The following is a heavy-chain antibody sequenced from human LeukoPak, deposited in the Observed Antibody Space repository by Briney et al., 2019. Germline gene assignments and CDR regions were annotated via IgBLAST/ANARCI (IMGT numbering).Heavy chain of an antibody. V-gene: IGHV3-74*01. CDR1: GFTFSSYW. J-gene: IGHJ4*02. Sequence: GGSLRLSCAASGFTFSSYWMHWVRQAPGKGLVWVSRINNDGSSTSYADSVKGRFTISRDNAKNTLYLQMNSLRAEDTAVYYCAREPIAAAGAIDYWGQGTLVTVSS. D-gene: IGHD6-13*01. CDR3: AREPIAAAGAIDY. CDR2: INNDGSST.